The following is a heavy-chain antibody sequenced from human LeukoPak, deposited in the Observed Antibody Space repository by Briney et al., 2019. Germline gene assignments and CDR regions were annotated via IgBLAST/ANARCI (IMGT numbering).Heavy chain of an antibody. CDR1: GFTFSSYA. CDR2: ISGSGGST. J-gene: IGHJ6*02. Sequence: GGSLRLSCAASGFTFSSYAVSWVRQAPGKGLEWVSAISGSGGSTYYADSVKGRFTISRDNSKNTLYLQMNSLRAEDTAVYYCAKSLYSSSSGLDYYYYGMDVWGQGTTVTVSS. V-gene: IGHV3-23*01. D-gene: IGHD6-6*01. CDR3: AKSLYSSSSGLDYYYYGMDV.